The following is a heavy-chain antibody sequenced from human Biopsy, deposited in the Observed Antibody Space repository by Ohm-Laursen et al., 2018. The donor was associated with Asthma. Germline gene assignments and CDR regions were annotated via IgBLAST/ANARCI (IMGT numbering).Heavy chain of an antibody. CDR2: IDPNSGGT. CDR1: GYPFTDYY. D-gene: IGHD3-16*01. Sequence: ASVKVSCKASGYPFTDYYVHWGRQAPGQGLGWMGRIDPNSGGTNYAQKFLGRVTMTRDTSVNTAFMVLSRLRSDDTAVYYCARIKIRIGAGTDRYFDLWGRGTLVTVSS. J-gene: IGHJ2*01. CDR3: ARIKIRIGAGTDRYFDL. V-gene: IGHV1-2*06.